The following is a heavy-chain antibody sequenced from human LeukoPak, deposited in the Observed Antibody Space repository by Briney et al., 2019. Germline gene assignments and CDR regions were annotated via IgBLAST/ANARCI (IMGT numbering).Heavy chain of an antibody. Sequence: GGSLRLSCAASGFTFSSYGMHWVRQAPGKGLEWVAFIRYDGSNKYYADSVKGRFTISRDNSKDTLYLQMNSLRAEDTAVYYCAKLYCSSTSCYPPPDAFDIWGQGTMVTVSS. J-gene: IGHJ3*02. CDR2: IRYDGSNK. CDR3: AKLYCSSTSCYPPPDAFDI. V-gene: IGHV3-30*02. CDR1: GFTFSSYG. D-gene: IGHD2-2*01.